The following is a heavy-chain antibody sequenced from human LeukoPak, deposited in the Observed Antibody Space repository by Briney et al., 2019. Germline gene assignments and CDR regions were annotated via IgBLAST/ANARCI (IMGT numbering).Heavy chain of an antibody. J-gene: IGHJ4*02. V-gene: IGHV3-53*01. Sequence: GGSLRLSCTASGFTVSNNYMSWVRQAPGKGLEWVSLIYSDGSTYYGDSVKGRFTISRENSKNTLYLQMNSLGAEDTAVYYCARHSGSYYIPGDYWGQGTLVTVSS. CDR1: GFTVSNNY. CDR2: IYSDGST. CDR3: ARHSGSYYIPGDY. D-gene: IGHD1-26*01.